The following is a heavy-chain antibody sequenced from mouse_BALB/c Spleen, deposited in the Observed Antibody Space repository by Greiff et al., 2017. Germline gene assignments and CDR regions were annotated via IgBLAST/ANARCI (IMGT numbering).Heavy chain of an antibody. V-gene: IGHV1-62-2*01. CDR3: ARHEDTTTVVARGYFDV. J-gene: IGHJ1*01. D-gene: IGHD1-1*01. CDR1: GYTFTEYT. Sequence: QVQLQQSGAELVKPGASVKLSCKASGYTFTEYTIPWVKQRSGQGLEWIGWFYPGSGSIKYNEKFKDKATLTADKSSSTVYMELSRLTSEDSAVYFCARHEDTTTVVARGYFDVWGAGTTVTVSS. CDR2: FYPGSGSI.